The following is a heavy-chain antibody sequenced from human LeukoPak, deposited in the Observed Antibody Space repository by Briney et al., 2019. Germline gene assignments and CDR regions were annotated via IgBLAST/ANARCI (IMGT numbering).Heavy chain of an antibody. CDR3: AKCSGGTCYSSLDY. J-gene: IGHJ4*02. CDR2: ISGSGGSI. CDR1: GFTFSRYA. Sequence: PGGSLRLSCAASGFTFSRYAMSWVRQAPGKGLEWVSGISGSGGSIYYADSVKGRLTISRDNSKNTLYLQMNSLSAEDTAVYYCAKCSGGTCYSSLDYWGQRTLVTVSS. D-gene: IGHD2-15*01. V-gene: IGHV3-23*01.